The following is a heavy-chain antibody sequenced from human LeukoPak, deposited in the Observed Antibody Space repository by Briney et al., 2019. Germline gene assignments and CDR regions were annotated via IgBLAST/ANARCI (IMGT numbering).Heavy chain of an antibody. CDR2: IYDSGST. CDR1: GGAISSYY. Sequence: PSETLSLTCTVSGGAISSYYWSWIRQPPGKGLEWIGYIYDSGSTNYNPSLKSRVTISVDTSKNQFSLKLTSVTAADTAVYHCARGKWGYYFDSWGQGTLVTDSS. V-gene: IGHV4-59*01. D-gene: IGHD3-16*01. CDR3: ARGKWGYYFDS. J-gene: IGHJ4*02.